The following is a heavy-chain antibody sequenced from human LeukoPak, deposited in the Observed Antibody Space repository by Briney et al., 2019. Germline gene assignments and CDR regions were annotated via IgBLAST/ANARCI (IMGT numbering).Heavy chain of an antibody. CDR1: GGSISSGGYY. V-gene: IGHV4-31*03. CDR2: IYYSGST. CDR3: ARDCSYYDSSGSWFDP. Sequence: PSETLSLTCTVSGGSISSGGYYWSWIRQHPGKGLEWIGYIYYSGSTYYNPSLKSRVTISVDTSKNQFSLKLSSVTAADTAVYYCARDCSYYDSSGSWFDPWGQGTLVTVSS. D-gene: IGHD3-22*01. J-gene: IGHJ5*02.